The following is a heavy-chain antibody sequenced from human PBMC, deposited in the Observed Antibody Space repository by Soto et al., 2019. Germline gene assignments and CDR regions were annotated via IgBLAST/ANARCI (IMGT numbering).Heavy chain of an antibody. CDR2: IYYSGST. D-gene: IGHD6-6*01. CDR1: GGSISSYY. V-gene: IGHV4-59*01. Sequence: QVQLQESGPGLVKPSETLSLTCTVSGGSISSYYWSWIRQPPGKGLEWIGYIYYSGSTNYNPSLKSRVTISVDTSKNQFSLKLSSVTAADTAVYYCASQARPLRARDAFDIWGQGTMVTVSS. J-gene: IGHJ3*02. CDR3: ASQARPLRARDAFDI.